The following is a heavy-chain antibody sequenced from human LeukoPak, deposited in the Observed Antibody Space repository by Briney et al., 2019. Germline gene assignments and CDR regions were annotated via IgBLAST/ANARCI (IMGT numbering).Heavy chain of an antibody. J-gene: IGHJ3*02. CDR3: ARERQDTIVHSGAFDI. V-gene: IGHV3-30-3*01. Sequence: GRSLRLSCAASGFTFSTYFMHWVRQAPGKGLEWVAVIASDGSHTFYVESVKGRFTISRDNSKNTLYLQMNSQRAEDTAVYFCARERQDTIVHSGAFDIWGQGTMVTVSS. CDR2: IASDGSHT. CDR1: GFTFSTYF. D-gene: IGHD3-10*01.